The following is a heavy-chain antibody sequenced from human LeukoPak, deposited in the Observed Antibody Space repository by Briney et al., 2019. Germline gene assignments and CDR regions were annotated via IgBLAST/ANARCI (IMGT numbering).Heavy chain of an antibody. D-gene: IGHD5-18*01. Sequence: GGSLRLSCAASGFTFSSYSMNWVRQAPGKGLEWVSSISSSSSYIYYADSVKGRFTISRDNAENSLYLQMNSLRAEDTAVYYCARADWDTAMIDYWGQGTLVTVSP. CDR1: GFTFSSYS. CDR2: ISSSSSYI. J-gene: IGHJ4*02. V-gene: IGHV3-21*01. CDR3: ARADWDTAMIDY.